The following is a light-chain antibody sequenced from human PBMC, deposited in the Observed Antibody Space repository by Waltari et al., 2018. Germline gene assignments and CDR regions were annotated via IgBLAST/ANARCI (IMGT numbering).Light chain of an antibody. V-gene: IGKV3-11*01. Sequence: EIVLTQSPATLSLSPGERATLSCRASQSVSIYLAWYQQKRGQPPRLLIYDASNRATDIPARFSGSGAGTDFTLTISSLEPEDFAVYYCQQRLGTFGPGTKVEI. J-gene: IGKJ3*01. CDR2: DAS. CDR3: QQRLGT. CDR1: QSVSIY.